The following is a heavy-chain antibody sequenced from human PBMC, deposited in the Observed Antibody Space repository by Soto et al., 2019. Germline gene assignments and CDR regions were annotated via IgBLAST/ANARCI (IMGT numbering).Heavy chain of an antibody. D-gene: IGHD4-17*01. CDR2: IYYSGST. J-gene: IGHJ4*02. V-gene: IGHV4-59*01. Sequence: SETLSLTCTVSGGSISSYYWSWIRQPPGKGLEWIGYIYYSGSTNYNPSLKSRVTISVDTSKNQFSLKLSSVTAADTAVYYCARDVYGDYFFDYWGQGTLVTVSS. CDR1: GGSISSYY. CDR3: ARDVYGDYFFDY.